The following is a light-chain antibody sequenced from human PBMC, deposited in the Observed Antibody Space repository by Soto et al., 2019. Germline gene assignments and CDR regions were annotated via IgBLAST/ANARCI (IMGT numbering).Light chain of an antibody. CDR2: GAS. CDR1: QSVSSN. V-gene: IGKV3-15*01. J-gene: IGKJ5*01. CDR3: QQYNNWPPT. Sequence: EIVMTQSPATLYVSPGERATLSCRASQSVSSNLAWYKRKPGQAPRLLIYGASTRATGIPARFSGSGSGTECTRTISSLQSEDFAVYYCQQYNNWPPTFGQGTRLEIK.